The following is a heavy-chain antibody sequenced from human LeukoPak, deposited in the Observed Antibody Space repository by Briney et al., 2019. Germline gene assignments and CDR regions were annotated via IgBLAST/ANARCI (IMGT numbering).Heavy chain of an antibody. CDR3: ARGPKNGNYYDSSGYYDFDY. D-gene: IGHD3-22*01. CDR2: INHSGST. V-gene: IGHV4-34*01. J-gene: IGHJ4*02. Sequence: SETLSLTCAVYGGSSSGYYWSWIRQPPGKGLEWIGEINHSGSTNYNPSLKSRVTISVDTSKNQFSLKLSSVTAADTAVYYCARGPKNGNYYDSSGYYDFDYWGQGTLVTVSS. CDR1: GGSSSGYY.